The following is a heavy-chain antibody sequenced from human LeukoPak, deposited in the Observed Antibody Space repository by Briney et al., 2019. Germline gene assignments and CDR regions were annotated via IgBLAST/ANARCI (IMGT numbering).Heavy chain of an antibody. J-gene: IGHJ4*02. CDR1: GGSITNSSYY. Sequence: SETLSLTCTVSGGSITNSSYYWAWIRQPPGKGLEWIGCFYYSGSTYYNPSLKSRVTISVDTSKNQFSLKLSSVTAADTAVYYCASLKRYYFDYWGQGTLVTVSS. V-gene: IGHV4-39*07. CDR2: FYYSGST. CDR3: ASLKRYYFDY.